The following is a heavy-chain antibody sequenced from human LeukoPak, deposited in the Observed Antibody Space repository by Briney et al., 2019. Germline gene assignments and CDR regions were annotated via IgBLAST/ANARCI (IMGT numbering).Heavy chain of an antibody. D-gene: IGHD5-18*01. V-gene: IGHV3-23*01. CDR1: GFPFSSYA. Sequence: GGSLRLSCAASGFPFSSYAMSWVRQAPGKGLEWVSAISGSGGSTYYADSVKGRFTISRDNSKNTLYLQMNSLRAEDTAVYYCAKIIRYSYGSGYFDYWGQGTLVTVSS. CDR3: AKIIRYSYGSGYFDY. CDR2: ISGSGGST. J-gene: IGHJ4*02.